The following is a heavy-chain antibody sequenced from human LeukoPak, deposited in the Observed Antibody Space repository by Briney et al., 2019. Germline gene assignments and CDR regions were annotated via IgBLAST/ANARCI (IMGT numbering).Heavy chain of an antibody. CDR3: ARGNRKRSYYYYMDV. CDR1: GYTFTSYD. J-gene: IGHJ6*03. V-gene: IGHV1-8*03. Sequence: ASVKVSCKASGYTFTSYDINWVRQATGQGLEWMGWMNPNSGNTGYAQKFQGRVTITRNTSISTAYMELSSLRSEDTAVYYCARGNRKRSYYYYMDVWGKGTTVTVSS. CDR2: MNPNSGNT. D-gene: IGHD1/OR15-1a*01.